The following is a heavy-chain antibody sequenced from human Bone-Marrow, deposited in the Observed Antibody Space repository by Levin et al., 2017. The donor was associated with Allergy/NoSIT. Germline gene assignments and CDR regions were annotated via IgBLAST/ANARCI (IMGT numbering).Heavy chain of an antibody. D-gene: IGHD6-25*01. CDR2: IYDNGNT. V-gene: IGHV4-30-2*01. CDR3: SRDSRRGGYFGP. J-gene: IGHJ4*02. CDR1: GGSISSDDYS. Sequence: SETLSLTCAVSGGSISSDDYSWNWIRQPPGKALEWIGNIYDNGNTNYNPSLESRVTISLDRSKNHFSLRLISVTAADTARYYCSRDSRRGGYFGPWGQGALVTVSS.